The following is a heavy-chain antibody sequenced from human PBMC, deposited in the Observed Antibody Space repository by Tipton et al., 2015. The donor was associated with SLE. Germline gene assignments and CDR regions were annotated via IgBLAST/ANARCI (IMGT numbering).Heavy chain of an antibody. V-gene: IGHV4-34*01. CDR2: IDHSGST. J-gene: IGHJ4*02. CDR1: GGSFSVHY. D-gene: IGHD3-22*01. Sequence: TLSLTCAVYGGSFSVHYWTWSWIRQPPGKGLEWIGEIDHSGSTNYNLSLKSRVTISRDTSKNQFSLQLNSVTPEDTAVYYCARSEFDYDSSVVGFDYWGQGTLVTVSS. CDR3: ARSEFDYDSSVVGFDY.